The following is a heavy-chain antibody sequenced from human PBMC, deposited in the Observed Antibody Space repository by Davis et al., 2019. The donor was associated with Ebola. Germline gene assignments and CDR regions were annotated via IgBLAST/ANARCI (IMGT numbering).Heavy chain of an antibody. Sequence: MPSETLSLTCTVSGGSISSYYWSWIRQPPGKGLEWIGYIHYSVSTNFNPSLKSRVTISVDTPKNQFSLKLSSVTAADTAVYYCARANPAAGATFDYWGQGTLVTVSS. CDR2: IHYSVST. CDR1: GGSISSYY. D-gene: IGHD2-8*02. V-gene: IGHV4-59*01. J-gene: IGHJ4*02. CDR3: ARANPAAGATFDY.